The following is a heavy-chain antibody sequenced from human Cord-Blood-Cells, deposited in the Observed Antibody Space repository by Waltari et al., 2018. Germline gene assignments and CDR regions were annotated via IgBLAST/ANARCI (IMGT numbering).Heavy chain of an antibody. V-gene: IGHV4-39*01. CDR3: ARRRSSSSWYFDL. CDR1: GGFINSSSYY. Sequence: QLQLQESGPGLVKPSETLSLTCPVSGGFINSSSYYWGWIRQPPGKGLEWIGSIYYSGSTRSNPSLKSLVTISVDTAKTRFSLKLSSLTAADTAVYYCARRRSSSSWYFDLWGRGTLVTVSS. D-gene: IGHD6-6*01. J-gene: IGHJ2*01. CDR2: IYYSGST.